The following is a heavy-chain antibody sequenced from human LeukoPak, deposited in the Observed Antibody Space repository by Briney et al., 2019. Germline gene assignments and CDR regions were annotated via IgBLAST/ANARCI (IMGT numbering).Heavy chain of an antibody. Sequence: AGGPLRLSCAASGFTVSSNYMSWVRQAPGKGLEWVSEIYSDGSTYNAASVKGRFSISRDNSKNTVYLQMNSLRAEDTAVYYCARELREHGVFDIWGQGTMVTVSS. D-gene: IGHD1-26*01. CDR3: ARELREHGVFDI. CDR1: GFTVSSNY. V-gene: IGHV3-53*01. CDR2: IYSDGST. J-gene: IGHJ3*02.